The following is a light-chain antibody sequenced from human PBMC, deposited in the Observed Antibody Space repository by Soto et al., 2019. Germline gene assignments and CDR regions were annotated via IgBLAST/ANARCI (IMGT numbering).Light chain of an antibody. V-gene: IGKV3-15*01. J-gene: IGKJ1*01. Sequence: EIVMTQSPATLSVSPGERATLSCRASQSVSSNLAWYQQKPGQAPRLLIYGASTRATGIPARFSGSGSGTEFTLTISSLQSEDFAVYYCQQYNNWPPQEALGQGTKV. CDR3: QQYNNWPPQEA. CDR1: QSVSSN. CDR2: GAS.